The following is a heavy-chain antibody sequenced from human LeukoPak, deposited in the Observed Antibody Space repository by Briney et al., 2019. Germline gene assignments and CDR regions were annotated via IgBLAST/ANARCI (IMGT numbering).Heavy chain of an antibody. Sequence: PGGSLRLSCSASGFTFGDYAMSWVRQAPGKGLEWVGFIRSKAYGGAAEYAASVKGRFIISRDDSRSITYLQMNSLKTEDSAVYYCTRDGLHCSSSSCHPYYYYYVDVWGKGTTVTVSS. J-gene: IGHJ6*03. CDR1: GFTFGDYA. D-gene: IGHD2-2*01. V-gene: IGHV3-49*04. CDR3: TRDGLHCSSSSCHPYYYYYVDV. CDR2: IRSKAYGGAA.